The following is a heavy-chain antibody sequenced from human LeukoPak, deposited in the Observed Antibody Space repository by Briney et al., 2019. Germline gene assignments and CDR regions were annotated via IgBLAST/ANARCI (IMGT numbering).Heavy chain of an antibody. V-gene: IGHV1-18*01. J-gene: IGHJ4*02. CDR2: ISAYNGNT. D-gene: IGHD2-2*01. Sequence: ASVKVSCKASGYTFTSYGISWVRQAPGQGLEWMGWISAYNGNTNYAQKFQGRVTMTRDTSISTASMELSRLRSDDTAVYYCARGLRGSPAFDCWGQGTLVTVSS. CDR1: GYTFTSYG. CDR3: ARGLRGSPAFDC.